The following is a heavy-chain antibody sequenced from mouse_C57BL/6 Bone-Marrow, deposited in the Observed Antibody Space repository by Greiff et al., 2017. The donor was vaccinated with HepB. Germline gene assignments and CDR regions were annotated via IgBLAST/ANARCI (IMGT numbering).Heavy chain of an antibody. CDR1: GYTFTSYW. CDR2: IYPGNSDT. J-gene: IGHJ2*01. Sequence: EVQLQQSGTVLARPGASVKMSCKTSGYTFTSYWMHWVKQRPGQGLEWIGAIYPGNSDTSYNQKFKGKAKLTAVTSASTAYMELSSLTNEDSAVYYCTRPLFITTVVATDDYWGQGTTLTVSS. D-gene: IGHD1-1*01. CDR3: TRPLFITTVVATDDY. V-gene: IGHV1-5*01.